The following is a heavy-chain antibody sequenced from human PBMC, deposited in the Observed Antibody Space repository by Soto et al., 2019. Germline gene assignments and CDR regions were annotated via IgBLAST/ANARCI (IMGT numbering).Heavy chain of an antibody. J-gene: IGHJ4*02. CDR3: ARDRGSGSYYARFDY. V-gene: IGHV1-18*01. Sequence: QVQLVQSGAEVKKPGASVKVSCKASGYTFTTYGISWVRQAPGQGLEWMGWISSYNGNTNYAQKLQDRVTMTTDTSTNIADLEPRSLRSDDTAVFYCARDRGSGSYYARFDYWGQGTLVTVSS. D-gene: IGHD1-26*01. CDR1: GYTFTTYG. CDR2: ISSYNGNT.